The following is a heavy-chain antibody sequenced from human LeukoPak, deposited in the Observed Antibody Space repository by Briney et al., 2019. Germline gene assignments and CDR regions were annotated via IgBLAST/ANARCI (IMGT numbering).Heavy chain of an antibody. J-gene: IGHJ6*03. CDR2: IYYSGST. CDR1: GGSISSSSYY. CDR3: ARGLRHTRGITIFGVVTLGYMDV. Sequence: SETLSLTCTVSGGSISSSSYYWGWIRQPPGKGLEWIGSIYYSGSTYYNPSLKSRVTISVDTSKNQFSLKLSSVTAADTAVYYCARGLRHTRGITIFGVVTLGYMDVWGKGTTVTVSS. V-gene: IGHV4-39*01. D-gene: IGHD3-3*01.